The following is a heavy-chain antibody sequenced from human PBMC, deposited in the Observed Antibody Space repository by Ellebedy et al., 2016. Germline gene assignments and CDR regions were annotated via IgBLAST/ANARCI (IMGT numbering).Heavy chain of an antibody. V-gene: IGHV3-7*01. CDR3: ATQTGWGRFDN. CDR2: VKLDGDEK. CDR1: GFSFSAYW. J-gene: IGHJ4*02. D-gene: IGHD3-16*01. Sequence: GGSLRLSXVTSGFSFSAYWMAWLRQTPEEGLEWVASVKLDGDEKRYLDSVKGRFTISRDTAKKSLSLQMDSLRAEDTAMYYCATQTGWGRFDNWGQGTLVTVSS.